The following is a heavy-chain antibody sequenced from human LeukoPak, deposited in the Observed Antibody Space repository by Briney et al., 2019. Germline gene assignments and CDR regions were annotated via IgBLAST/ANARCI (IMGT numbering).Heavy chain of an antibody. CDR1: GYSISSGYY. CDR3: APPEGIGP. CDR2: IYHSGST. V-gene: IGHV4-38-2*01. J-gene: IGHJ5*02. Sequence: PPETLSLTCAVSGYSISSGYYWGWIRQPPGKGLEWIGSIYHSGSTYYNPSLKSRVTISVDTSKNQFSLKLSSVTAADTAVYYCAPPEGIGPWGQGTLVTVSS. D-gene: IGHD1-14*01.